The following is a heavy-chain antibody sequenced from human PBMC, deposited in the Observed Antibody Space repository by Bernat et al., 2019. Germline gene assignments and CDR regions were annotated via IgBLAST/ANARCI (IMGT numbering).Heavy chain of an antibody. V-gene: IGHV4-59*01. CDR2: IYYSGST. D-gene: IGHD4-17*01. CDR3: ATGHPVDY. CDR1: GGSISSYY. Sequence: QVQLQESGPGLVKPSETLSLTCTVSGGSISSYYWSWIRQPPGKGLEWIGYIYYSGSTNYNPSLKSLVTISVDTSKNQFSLKLSSVTAADTAVYYCATGHPVDYWGQGTLVTVSS. J-gene: IGHJ4*02.